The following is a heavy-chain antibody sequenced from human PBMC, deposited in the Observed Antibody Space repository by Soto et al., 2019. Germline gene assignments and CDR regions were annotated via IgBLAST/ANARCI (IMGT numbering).Heavy chain of an antibody. CDR2: INHSGST. V-gene: IGHV4-34*01. D-gene: IGHD5-12*01. CDR1: GGSFSGYY. Sequence: SETLSLTCAVYGGSFSGYYWSWIRQPPGKGLEWIGEINHSGSTNYNPSLKSRVTISVDTSKNQFSLKLSSVTAADTAVYYCARDLRIVATISWFDPWGQGTLVTVSS. J-gene: IGHJ5*02. CDR3: ARDLRIVATISWFDP.